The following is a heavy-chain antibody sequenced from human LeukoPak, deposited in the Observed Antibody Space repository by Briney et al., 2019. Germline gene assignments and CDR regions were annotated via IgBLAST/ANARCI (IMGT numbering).Heavy chain of an antibody. D-gene: IGHD3-3*01. J-gene: IGHJ4*02. V-gene: IGHV4-59*01. CDR3: GRVNTGGDFWSGYQDYYFDY. Sequence: PSETLSFTCTVSGGSISSYYWSWIRQPPGKGLEWIGYIYYSGSTNYNPSLKSRVTISVDTSKNQFSLKLSSATAADTAVYYCGRVNTGGDFWSGYQDYYFDYWGQGTLVTVSS. CDR1: GGSISSYY. CDR2: IYYSGST.